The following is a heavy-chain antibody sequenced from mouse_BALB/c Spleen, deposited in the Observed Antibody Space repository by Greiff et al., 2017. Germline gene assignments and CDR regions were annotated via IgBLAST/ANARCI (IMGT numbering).Heavy chain of an antibody. CDR3: GRGGYGYSFDY. Sequence: QVQLKQSGAELMKPGASVKISCKATGYTFSSYWIEWVKQRPGHGLEWIGEILPGSGSTNYNEKFKGKATFTADTSSNTAYMQLSSLTSEDSAVYYCGRGGYGYSFDYWGQGTPVTVSA. CDR1: GYTFSSYW. D-gene: IGHD2-14*01. J-gene: IGHJ3*01. CDR2: ILPGSGST. V-gene: IGHV1-9*01.